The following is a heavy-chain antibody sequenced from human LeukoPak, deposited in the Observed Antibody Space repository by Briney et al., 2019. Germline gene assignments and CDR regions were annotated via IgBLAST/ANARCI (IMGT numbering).Heavy chain of an antibody. D-gene: IGHD2-21*02. CDR1: GFTFSSYS. CDR3: ARAIVVVTAIPADAFDI. Sequence: GGSLRLSCAASGFTFSSYSMNWVRQAPGKGLEWVSYISSSSSTIYYADSVKGRFTISRDNAKNSLYLQMNSLRAEDTAVYYCARAIVVVTAIPADAFDIWGQGTMVTVSS. CDR2: ISSSSSTI. J-gene: IGHJ3*02. V-gene: IGHV3-48*04.